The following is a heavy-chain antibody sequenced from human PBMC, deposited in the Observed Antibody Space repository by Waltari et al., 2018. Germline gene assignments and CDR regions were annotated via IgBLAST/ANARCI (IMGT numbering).Heavy chain of an antibody. Sequence: QLQLQESGSGLVKPSQTLSLTCAVTGGPISSGGYSWSWLRQPLGKGLAWSRYTYHSGSTYYNPYLKSRVTISIDRSKNQFSLKLSSVTAADTAVYYCATTHCSGGSCYPKYFDYWGQGTLVTVSS. CDR3: ATTHCSGGSCYPKYFDY. CDR1: GGPISSGGYS. CDR2: TYHSGST. V-gene: IGHV4-30-2*01. J-gene: IGHJ4*02. D-gene: IGHD2-15*01.